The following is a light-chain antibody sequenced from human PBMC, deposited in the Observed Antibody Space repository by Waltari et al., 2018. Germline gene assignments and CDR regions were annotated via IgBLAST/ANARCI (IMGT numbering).Light chain of an antibody. J-gene: IGLJ2*01. V-gene: IGLV1-40*01. CDR2: AVK. CDR3: QSYDTSLSVV. CDR1: GSNIGAGYD. Sequence: QSVLTQPPSVSGAPGQRVSISCTGSGSNIGAGYDVHWYQQLPGKAPTLLIYAVKPRPLGVPYRFSGSLSGTSAYLASAGLQADDEADYYCQSYDTSLSVVFGGGTRLTVL.